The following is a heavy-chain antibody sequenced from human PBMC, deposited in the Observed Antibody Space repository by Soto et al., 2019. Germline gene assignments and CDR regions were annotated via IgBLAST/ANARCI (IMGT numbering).Heavy chain of an antibody. Sequence: GASVKVSCKASGYTFTSYGISWVRQAPGQGLEWMGWISAYNGNTNYAQKLQGRVTMTTDTSTSTAYTELRSLRSDDTAVYYCARKRDTYYYDSSGYHEYFQHWGQGTLVTVSS. CDR2: ISAYNGNT. D-gene: IGHD3-22*01. CDR1: GYTFTSYG. V-gene: IGHV1-18*04. J-gene: IGHJ1*01. CDR3: ARKRDTYYYDSSGYHEYFQH.